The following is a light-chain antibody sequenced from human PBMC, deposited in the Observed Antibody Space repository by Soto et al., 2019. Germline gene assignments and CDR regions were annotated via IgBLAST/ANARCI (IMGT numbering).Light chain of an antibody. Sequence: TQSPSSLSASVGDRVTITCRASQGISNYLAWYQQKPGKVPKLLIYAASTLQSGVPSRFSGSGSGTDFTLTISSLQPEDVATYYCQKYNSAPQFGQGTKVEIK. CDR3: QKYNSAPQ. J-gene: IGKJ1*01. CDR1: QGISNY. V-gene: IGKV1-27*01. CDR2: AAS.